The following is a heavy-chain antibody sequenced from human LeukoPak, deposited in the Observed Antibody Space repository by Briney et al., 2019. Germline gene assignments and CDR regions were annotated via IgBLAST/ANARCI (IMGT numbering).Heavy chain of an antibody. V-gene: IGHV3-11*01. CDR3: ARDLVSGYSYGLPAY. CDR2: ISSSGSTI. Sequence: GGSLRLSCAASGFTFSDYYMSWIRQAPGKGLEWVSYISSSGSTIYYADSVKGRFTISRDNAKNSLYLQMNSLRAEDTAVYYCARDLVSGYSYGLPAYWGQGTLVTVSS. J-gene: IGHJ4*02. D-gene: IGHD5-18*01. CDR1: GFTFSDYY.